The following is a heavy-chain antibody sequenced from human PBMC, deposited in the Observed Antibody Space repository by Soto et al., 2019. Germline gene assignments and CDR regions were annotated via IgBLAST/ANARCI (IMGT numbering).Heavy chain of an antibody. Sequence: QVQLVESGGGVVQPGRSLRLSCAASGFTFSTHAMHWVRQAPGKGLECVAIVSFDGSNKYYADSVKGRFTISRDHSKYTLYLQMSGLTPEDTAVYYCARDQTGITTTGGGRIDHWGQGTLVTVSS. CDR2: VSFDGSNK. CDR3: ARDQTGITTTGGGRIDH. J-gene: IGHJ4*02. D-gene: IGHD1-20*01. CDR1: GFTFSTHA. V-gene: IGHV3-30-3*01.